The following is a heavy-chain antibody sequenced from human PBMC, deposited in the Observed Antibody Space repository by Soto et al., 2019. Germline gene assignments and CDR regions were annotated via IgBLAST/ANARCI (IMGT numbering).Heavy chain of an antibody. CDR1: GGTFSSYT. CDR2: IISILGIA. V-gene: IGHV1-69*02. J-gene: IGHJ3*02. CDR3: ARMANDAFDI. Sequence: QVQLVQSGAEVKKPGSSVKVSCKASGGTFSSYTISWVRQAPGQGLEWMGRIISILGIANYAQKFQGRVTITADKSTSTAYMELSSLRSEDTAVYYCARMANDAFDIWGQGTMVTVSS.